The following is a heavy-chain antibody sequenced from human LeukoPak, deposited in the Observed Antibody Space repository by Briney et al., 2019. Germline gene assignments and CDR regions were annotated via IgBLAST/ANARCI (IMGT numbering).Heavy chain of an antibody. CDR3: ARPARRFGKGPRPRYYYYSGRDV. D-gene: IGHD3-10*01. CDR1: GGSFSGYY. CDR2: INHSGST. V-gene: IGHV4-34*01. J-gene: IGHJ6*04. Sequence: KASETLSLTCAVYGGSFSGYYWSWIRQPPGKGLEWIGEINHSGSTNYNPSLKSRVTISVDTSKNQFSLKLSSVTAADAAVYYCARPARRFGKGPRPRYYYYSGRDVGGKGPPVTVSS.